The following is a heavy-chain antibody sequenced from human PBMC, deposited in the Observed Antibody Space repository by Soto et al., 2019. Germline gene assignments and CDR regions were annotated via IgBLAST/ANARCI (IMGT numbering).Heavy chain of an antibody. CDR1: GFTCSSYW. CDR2: IKQDGSEK. D-gene: IGHD6-25*01. J-gene: IGHJ5*02. Sequence: EVQLVESGGGLVQPGGSLRLSCAASGFTCSSYWMSWVRQAPGKGLEWVANIKQDGSEKYYVDSVKGRFTISSDNVKNTRYLQMNSLRAEDPAVYDCAIDITSRKQRGWFDPWVQGTLVTVSS. V-gene: IGHV3-7*01. CDR3: AIDITSRKQRGWFDP.